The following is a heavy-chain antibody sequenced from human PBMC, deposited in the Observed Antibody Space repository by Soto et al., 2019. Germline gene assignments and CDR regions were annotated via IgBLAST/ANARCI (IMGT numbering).Heavy chain of an antibody. CDR2: INWDSGDI. Sequence: VQLVESGGGLVQPGGSRRLSCVVSGISFDDYAMHWVRQVPGKGLEWVSGINWDSGDIGYADSVKGRFTISRDNAKNSLYLQMTSLKTEDTALYYCAKDTAPGFYDANGHLDYLGQGTPVTVSS. V-gene: IGHV3-9*01. CDR1: GISFDDYA. D-gene: IGHD2-8*01. J-gene: IGHJ4*02. CDR3: AKDTAPGFYDANGHLDY.